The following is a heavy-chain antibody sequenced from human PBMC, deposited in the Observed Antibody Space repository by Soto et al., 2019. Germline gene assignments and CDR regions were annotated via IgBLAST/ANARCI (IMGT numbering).Heavy chain of an antibody. J-gene: IGHJ5*02. CDR2: IGVSHSHI. Sequence: EEALRLAFTTSGFTFSNYSMKPFRQSPGKGLEWVSAIGVSHSHIHYADSVKGRFTISRDDAKNSLYLQMNSLRAEDTAVYYCAREDPEDGYCRSISCHKPFDP. CDR1: GFTFSNYS. D-gene: IGHD2-2*01. V-gene: IGHV3-21*04. CDR3: AREDPEDGYCRSISCHKPFDP.